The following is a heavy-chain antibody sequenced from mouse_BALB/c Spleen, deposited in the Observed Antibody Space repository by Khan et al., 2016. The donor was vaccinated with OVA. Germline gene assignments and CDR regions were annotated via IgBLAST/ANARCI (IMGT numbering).Heavy chain of an antibody. Sequence: EVQLVESGGDLVKPGGSLKLSCAASGFTFSSYVMSWVRQTPEKRLEWVASISSGGSTYYPDRVKGRFTISRDNASNILYLQMSSLRSEDTAMYYDARAAYCDREYKLNYWGQGTTLTVSS. V-gene: IGHV5-6-5*01. CDR3: ARAAYCDREYKLNY. CDR1: GFTFSSYV. CDR2: ISSGGST. D-gene: IGHD2-13*01. J-gene: IGHJ2*01.